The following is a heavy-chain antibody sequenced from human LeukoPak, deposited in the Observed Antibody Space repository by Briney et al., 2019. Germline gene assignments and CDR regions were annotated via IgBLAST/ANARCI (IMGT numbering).Heavy chain of an antibody. CDR1: RGSISSYY. CDR2: IYSSGNT. D-gene: IGHD2-21*02. V-gene: IGHV4-4*07. CDR3: ARDKEYCGGDCSYWYFDL. J-gene: IGHJ2*01. Sequence: SETLSLTCTVSRGSISSYYWSWIRQPAGKGLEWIGRIYSSGNTDYNPSLKSRVTMSVDTSMNQFSLKLSSVTAADTAVYYCARDKEYCGGDCSYWYFDLWGRGTVVTVSS.